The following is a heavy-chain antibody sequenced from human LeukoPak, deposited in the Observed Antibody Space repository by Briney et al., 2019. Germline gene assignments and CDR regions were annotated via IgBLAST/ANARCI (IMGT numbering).Heavy chain of an antibody. D-gene: IGHD6-13*01. CDR2: VKSKTGGGTT. CDR3: TTIAAAGQYDY. V-gene: IGHV3-15*01. Sequence: GGSLRLSCAASGFSFSNAWMSWVRQAPGKGLEWVGRVKSKTGGGTTDYAAPAKGRFTISRDDSKNTLYLQMNSLKIEDTAVYYCTTIAAAGQYDYWGQGTLVTVSS. CDR1: GFSFSNAW. J-gene: IGHJ4*02.